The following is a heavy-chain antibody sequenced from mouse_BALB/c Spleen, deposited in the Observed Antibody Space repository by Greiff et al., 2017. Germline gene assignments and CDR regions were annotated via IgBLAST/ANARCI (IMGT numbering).Heavy chain of an antibody. J-gene: IGHJ3*01. CDR3: AIQDPYYYGSSYGFAY. CDR1: GYTFTDYN. V-gene: IGHV1S29*02. CDR2: IYPYNGGT. Sequence: EVQLQESGPELVKPGASVKISCKASGYTFTDYNMHWVKQSHGKSLEWIGYIYPYNGGTGYNQKFKSKATLTVDNSSSTAYMELRSLTSEDSAVYYCAIQDPYYYGSSYGFAYWGQGTLVTVS. D-gene: IGHD1-1*01.